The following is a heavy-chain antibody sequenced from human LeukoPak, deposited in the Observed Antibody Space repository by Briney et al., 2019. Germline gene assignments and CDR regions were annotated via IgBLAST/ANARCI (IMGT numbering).Heavy chain of an antibody. CDR2: FDPEDGET. Sequence: GASVKVSCKASGYTFISDDINWVRQAPGKGLEWMGGFDPEDGETIYAQKFQGRVTMTEDTSTDTAYMELSSLRSEDTAVYYCATDPRHCYDSSGYPDLDYWGQGTMVTVSS. CDR3: ATDPRHCYDSSGYPDLDY. D-gene: IGHD3-22*01. CDR1: GYTFISDD. V-gene: IGHV1-24*01. J-gene: IGHJ4*02.